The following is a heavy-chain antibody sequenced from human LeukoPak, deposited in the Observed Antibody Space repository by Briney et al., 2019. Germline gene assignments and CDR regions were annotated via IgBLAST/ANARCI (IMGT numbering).Heavy chain of an antibody. V-gene: IGHV3-11*01. J-gene: IGHJ3*02. CDR3: ARGGYSGYDYSDAFDI. CDR2: ISSSGSTI. CDR1: GFTFSDYY. Sequence: PGGSLRLSCAASGFTFSDYYTSWIRQAPGKGLEWVSYISSSGSTIYYADSVKGRFTISRDNAKNSLYLQMNSLRAEDTAVYYCARGGYSGYDYSDAFDIWGQGTMVTVSS. D-gene: IGHD5-12*01.